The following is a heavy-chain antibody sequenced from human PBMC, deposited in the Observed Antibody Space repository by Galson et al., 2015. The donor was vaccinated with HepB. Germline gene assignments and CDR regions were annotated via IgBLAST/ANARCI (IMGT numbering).Heavy chain of an antibody. D-gene: IGHD4-11*01. Sequence: SVKVSCKASGGTFNSHGFSWVRQAPGQGPEYMGQIFPVFGTTNYPQKFQGRVTLTADESTRTASLELSSLRSEDTAVYYCAAMTTLTGGFDFWGQGTLVIVSS. CDR1: GGTFNSHG. CDR3: AAMTTLTGGFDF. J-gene: IGHJ4*02. V-gene: IGHV1-69*13. CDR2: IFPVFGTT.